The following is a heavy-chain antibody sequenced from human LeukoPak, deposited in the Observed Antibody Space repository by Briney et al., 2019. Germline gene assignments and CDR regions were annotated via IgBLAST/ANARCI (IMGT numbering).Heavy chain of an antibody. J-gene: IGHJ4*02. V-gene: IGHV4-34*01. Sequence: SETLSLTCAVSGGSYSGYYWTWIRQPPGNGLEWIGEINHSGSSNYNPSLKGRVTISVDTSKNQFSLKLSSVTAADTAVYYCARDPHDYYDSSGYYAAPTYFDYWGQGTLVTVSS. D-gene: IGHD3-22*01. CDR1: GGSYSGYY. CDR2: INHSGSS. CDR3: ARDPHDYYDSSGYYAAPTYFDY.